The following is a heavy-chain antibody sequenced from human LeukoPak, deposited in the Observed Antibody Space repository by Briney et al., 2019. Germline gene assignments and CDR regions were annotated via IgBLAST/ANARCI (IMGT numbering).Heavy chain of an antibody. J-gene: IGHJ4*02. CDR1: GSTVDEDA. V-gene: IGHV3-43*02. CDR2: ISADGGTT. D-gene: IGHD6-13*01. Sequence: GGSLRLSCAPSGSTVDEDAMHWVRQAPGKGLEWVSLISADGGTTYYVDSVKGRFTISRDNSKKSLYLQMHSLRTEDTALYFCAKGTRASACMMGDHWGQGSLVTVSS. CDR3: AKGTRASACMMGDH.